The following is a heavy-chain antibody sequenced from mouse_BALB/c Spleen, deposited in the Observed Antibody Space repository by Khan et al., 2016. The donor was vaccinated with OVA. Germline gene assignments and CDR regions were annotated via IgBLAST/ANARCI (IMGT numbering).Heavy chain of an antibody. CDR1: GYTFTSYT. D-gene: IGHD2-14*01. CDR3: VRDGAYHRNDGWFAY. J-gene: IGHJ3*01. Sequence: VQLQQSGAELARPGASVKMSCKASGYTFTSYTIHWRKKRPGQGLEWIGYINPSNGYTNYNQKFKDKATLTTDKSSTTAYMQLSSLTSDDSAVYTGVRDGAYHRNDGWFAYWGQGTLVTVSA. V-gene: IGHV1-4*01. CDR2: INPSNGYT.